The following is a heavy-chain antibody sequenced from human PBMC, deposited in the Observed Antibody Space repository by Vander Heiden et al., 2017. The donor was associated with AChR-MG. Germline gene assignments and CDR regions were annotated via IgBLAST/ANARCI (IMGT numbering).Heavy chain of an antibody. J-gene: IGHJ4*02. CDR2: ISWNSGSI. Sequence: EVQLVESGGGLVQPGRSLRLSCAASGFTFDDYAMHWVRQAPGKGLEWVSGISWNSGSIGYADSVKGRFTISRDNAKNSLYLQMNSLRAEDTALYYCAKDSYYYDSSGNLDYWGQGTLVTVYS. CDR3: AKDSYYYDSSGNLDY. V-gene: IGHV3-9*01. CDR1: GFTFDDYA. D-gene: IGHD3-22*01.